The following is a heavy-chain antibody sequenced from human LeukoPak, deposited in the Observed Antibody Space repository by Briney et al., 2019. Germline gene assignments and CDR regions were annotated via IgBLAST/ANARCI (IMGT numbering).Heavy chain of an antibody. V-gene: IGHV1-3*01. D-gene: IGHD6-19*01. CDR1: GYTFTSYA. J-gene: IGHJ4*02. CDR3: ARATYPIAVAGSYYFDY. Sequence: ASVKVSCKASGYTFTSYAIHWVCQAPGQRLEWMGWINAGNGNTKYSQKFQGRVTITADKSTSTAYMELSSLRSEDTAVYYCARATYPIAVAGSYYFDYWGQGTLVTVSS. CDR2: INAGNGNT.